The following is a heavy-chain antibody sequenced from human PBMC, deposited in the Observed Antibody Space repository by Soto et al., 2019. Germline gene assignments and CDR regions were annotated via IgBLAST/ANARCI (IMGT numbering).Heavy chain of an antibody. J-gene: IGHJ6*02. V-gene: IGHV4-59*01. CDR3: ARGAYYDFWSGYYYYYYGMDV. D-gene: IGHD3-3*01. CDR1: GGSISSYY. CDR2: IYYSGNT. Sequence: SETLSLTCTVSGGSISSYYWSWIRQPPGKGLEWIGYIYYSGNTNYNPSLKSRVTISVDTSKNQFSLKLSSVTAADTAVYYCARGAYYDFWSGYYYYYYGMDVWGQGTTVTVSS.